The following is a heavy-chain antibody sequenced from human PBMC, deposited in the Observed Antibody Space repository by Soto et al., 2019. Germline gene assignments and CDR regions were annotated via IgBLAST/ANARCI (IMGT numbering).Heavy chain of an antibody. CDR2: IIPIFGTA. CDR3: ASPPGNSGSYYRYFQH. V-gene: IGHV1-69*13. Sequence: GASVKVSCKASGGTFSSYAISWVRQAPGQGLEWMGGIIPIFGTANYAQKFQGRVTITADESTSTAYMELSSLRSEDTAVYYCASPPGNSGSYYRYFQHWGQGTLVTVSS. CDR1: GGTFSSYA. J-gene: IGHJ1*01. D-gene: IGHD1-26*01.